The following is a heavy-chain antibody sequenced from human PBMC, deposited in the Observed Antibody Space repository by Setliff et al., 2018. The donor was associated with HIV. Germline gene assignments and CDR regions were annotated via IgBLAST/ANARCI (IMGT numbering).Heavy chain of an antibody. CDR2: INSDGSST. CDR3: ASGQWLGSLGHY. J-gene: IGHJ4*02. V-gene: IGHV3-74*03. Sequence: QPGGSLRLSCAGSGFTFSNYWMHWVRQAPGKGLVWVSRINSDGSSTKYADSVKGRFTVSRDNARNTLYLQMNRLRADDTAVYFCASGQWLGSLGHYWGQGTLVTVSS. D-gene: IGHD6-19*01. CDR1: GFTFSNYW.